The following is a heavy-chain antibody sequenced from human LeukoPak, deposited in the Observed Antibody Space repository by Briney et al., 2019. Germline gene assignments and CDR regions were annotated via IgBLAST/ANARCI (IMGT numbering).Heavy chain of an antibody. CDR2: IYYIGST. CDR3: ARVSGYDWESFYDY. V-gene: IGHV4-59*01. Sequence: SETLSLTCAVSGGSISSNYWSWIRQPPGKGLEWVGYIYYIGSTNYKPSLKSRVTISVDTSKNQFSLKLTSVTAADTAVYYCARVSGYDWESFYDYWGQGTLVTVSS. D-gene: IGHD5-12*01. CDR1: GGSISSNY. J-gene: IGHJ4*02.